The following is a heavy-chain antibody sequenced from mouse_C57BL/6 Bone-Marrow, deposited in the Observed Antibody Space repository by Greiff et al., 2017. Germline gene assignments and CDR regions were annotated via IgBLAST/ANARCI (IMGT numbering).Heavy chain of an antibody. CDR1: GYTFTDYE. CDR3: TRDTTVVAYYFDY. J-gene: IGHJ2*01. V-gene: IGHV1-15*01. CDR2: IDPETGGT. Sequence: QVQLQQSGAELVRPGASVTLSCKASGYTFTDYEMHWVKQTPVHGLEWIGAIDPETGGTAYNQKFKGKAILTADKSSSTAYMVLRSLTSEDSAVYYCTRDTTVVAYYFDYWGQGTTLTVSS. D-gene: IGHD1-1*01.